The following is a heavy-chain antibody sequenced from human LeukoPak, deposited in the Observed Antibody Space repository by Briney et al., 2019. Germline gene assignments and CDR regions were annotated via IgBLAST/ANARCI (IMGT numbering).Heavy chain of an antibody. CDR3: ARDFGPYGMDV. Sequence: GGSLRLSCAASGYSFSSSWMHWVRQAPGTGLVWVSRINSDGSTTNYADSVKGRFTISRDNAMSTLYLQMNCLRAEDTAVYYCARDFGPYGMDVWGQGTTVTVSS. J-gene: IGHJ6*02. V-gene: IGHV3-74*01. CDR1: GYSFSSSW. CDR2: INSDGSTT. D-gene: IGHD3-16*01.